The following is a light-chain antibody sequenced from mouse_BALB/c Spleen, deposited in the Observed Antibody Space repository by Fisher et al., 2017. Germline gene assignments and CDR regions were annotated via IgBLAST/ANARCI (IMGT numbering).Light chain of an antibody. CDR2: STS. V-gene: IGKV4-57*01. Sequence: IVMTQTTAIMSASPGEKVTMTCRASSSVSYMHWYQQKSGTSPKLWIYSTSNLASGVPARFSGSGSGTSYSLTISRMEAEDAATYYCQQRSSYPYTFGGGTKLEIK. CDR3: QQRSSYPYT. CDR1: SSVSY. J-gene: IGKJ2*01.